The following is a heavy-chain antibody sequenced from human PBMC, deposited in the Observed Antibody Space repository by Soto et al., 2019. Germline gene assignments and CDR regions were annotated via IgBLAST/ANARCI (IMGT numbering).Heavy chain of an antibody. V-gene: IGHV3-23*01. Sequence: EVQLLESGGGLVQPGGSLRLSCAASGFTFSNYAMSWVRQAPGKGLEWVSAVSGSGGTPYYADSVRGRFTISRDNSKNTLYLQMNSVRAEDTAIYFCAICTVDTIVTSDWCNWFDPWGQGTLVTVSS. CDR2: VSGSGGTP. J-gene: IGHJ5*02. CDR1: GFTFSNYA. CDR3: AICTVDTIVTSDWCNWFDP. D-gene: IGHD5-18*01.